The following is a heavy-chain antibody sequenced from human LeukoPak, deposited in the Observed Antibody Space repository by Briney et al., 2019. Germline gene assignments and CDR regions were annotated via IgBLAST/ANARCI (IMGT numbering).Heavy chain of an antibody. V-gene: IGHV4-4*07. D-gene: IGHD3-22*01. CDR3: ARENDSSGYYLDYFDY. CDR2: IYTSGST. J-gene: IGHJ4*02. CDR1: GGSISSYY. Sequence: SETLSLTCTVSGGSISSYYWSWIRQPAGKGLECIARIYTSGSTNYNPSLKSRVTMSVDTSKNQFSLKLSSVTAADTAVYYCARENDSSGYYLDYFDYWGRGTLVTVSS.